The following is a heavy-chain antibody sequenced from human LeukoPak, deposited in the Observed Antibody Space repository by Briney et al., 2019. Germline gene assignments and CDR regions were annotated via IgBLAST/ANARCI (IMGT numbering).Heavy chain of an antibody. J-gene: IGHJ6*04. CDR3: ARDRGIAVAGTDYYYGMDV. CDR1: GHTFTSYY. V-gene: IGHV1-46*01. D-gene: IGHD6-19*01. Sequence: GASVKVSCKASGHTFTSYYMHWVRQAPGQGLEWMGIINPSGGSTSYAQKFQGRVTMTRDTSTSTVYMELSSLRSEDTAVYYRARDRGIAVAGTDYYYGMDVWGKGTTVTVSS. CDR2: INPSGGST.